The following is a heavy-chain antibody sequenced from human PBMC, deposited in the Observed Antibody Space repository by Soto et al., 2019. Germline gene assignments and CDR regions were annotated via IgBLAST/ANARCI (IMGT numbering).Heavy chain of an antibody. D-gene: IGHD3-9*01. V-gene: IGHV3-33*01. J-gene: IGHJ6*02. Sequence: PGGSLRLSCAASGFTFSSYGMHWVRQAPGKGLEWVAIIWFDGSNKYYSDSVKGRFTISRDNSKNTLYLQMNSLRAEDTAVYYCARDHYYEILPGYHGYAMDVWGQGTTVTVSS. CDR1: GFTFSSYG. CDR2: IWFDGSNK. CDR3: ARDHYYEILPGYHGYAMDV.